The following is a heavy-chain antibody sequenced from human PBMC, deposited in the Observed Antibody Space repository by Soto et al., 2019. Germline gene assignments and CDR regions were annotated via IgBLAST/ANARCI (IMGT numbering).Heavy chain of an antibody. CDR3: ARAPKVSGSSQTRPDF. V-gene: IGHV4-34*01. CDR1: SGSFSGYY. J-gene: IGHJ4*02. D-gene: IGHD6-6*01. Sequence: QVQLHQWGAGLLKPSEPLSLACSIYSGSFSGYYWSWIRQPPGKGLEWIGEISQSGNTNYSPSLKSRVSISIDTSKKQFSLILASVSAADTAVYYCARAPKVSGSSQTRPDFWGQGTLVTVSS. CDR2: ISQSGNT.